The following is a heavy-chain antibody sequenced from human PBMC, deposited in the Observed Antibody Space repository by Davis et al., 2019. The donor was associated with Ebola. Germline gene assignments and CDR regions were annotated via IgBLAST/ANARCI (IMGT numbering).Heavy chain of an antibody. J-gene: IGHJ4*02. CDR1: GASISSFY. V-gene: IGHV4-59*01. CDR2: IYYNGNT. Sequence: PSETLSLTCSVSGASISSFYWSWIRQPPGKGLEWIGYIYYNGNTDYNPSLKSRVTISVDPSKNQFSLKLISVTPADTAVYYCATTMIRGTYMGYYFDYWGQGTLVTVSS. D-gene: IGHD3-10*01. CDR3: ATTMIRGTYMGYYFDY.